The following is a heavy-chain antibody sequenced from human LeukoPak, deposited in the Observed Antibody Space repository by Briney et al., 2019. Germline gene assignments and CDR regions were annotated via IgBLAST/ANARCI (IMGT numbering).Heavy chain of an antibody. CDR2: IYYSGST. CDR1: GGSISSSGYY. J-gene: IGHJ4*02. CDR3: ARARGPASSDY. V-gene: IGHV4-31*03. Sequence: SETLSLTCTVSGGSISSSGYYWSWIRQHPGKGLEWIGYIYYSGSTYYNPSLKSRVTISVDTSKNHFSLKLSSVTAADTAVYYCARARGPASSDYWGQGTLVTVSS.